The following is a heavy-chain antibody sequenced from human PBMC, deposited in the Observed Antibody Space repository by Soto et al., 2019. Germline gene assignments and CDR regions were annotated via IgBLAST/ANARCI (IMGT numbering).Heavy chain of an antibody. CDR3: ARYSNNWFQTEGMAV. D-gene: IGHD1-20*01. CDR1: VDSISTYY. Sequence: SETLSLTCPVSVDSISTYYWSCIRRPAGEGLGGIGRIDASGNTNYNPSLKSRVTMSADTSKKPFSLKLTSVTAADTAVYYCARYSNNWFQTEGMAVWGQGTTVTVS. V-gene: IGHV4-4*07. CDR2: IDASGNT. J-gene: IGHJ6*02.